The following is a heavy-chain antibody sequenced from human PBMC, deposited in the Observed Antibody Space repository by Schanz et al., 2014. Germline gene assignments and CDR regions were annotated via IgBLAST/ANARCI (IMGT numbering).Heavy chain of an antibody. CDR2: INTNTGNP. CDR1: GYTFTTYA. Sequence: QVHLVQSGSELKKPGASVNISCKASGYTFTTYALNWVRQAPGQGLEWMGWINTNTGNPTYAQAFTGRFVISLDTSVSTAYLQISSLKAEDTAVYYCAREDASRSWLPQHFDYWGQGTLVTVSS. D-gene: IGHD6-13*01. CDR3: AREDASRSWLPQHFDY. V-gene: IGHV7-4-1*02. J-gene: IGHJ4*02.